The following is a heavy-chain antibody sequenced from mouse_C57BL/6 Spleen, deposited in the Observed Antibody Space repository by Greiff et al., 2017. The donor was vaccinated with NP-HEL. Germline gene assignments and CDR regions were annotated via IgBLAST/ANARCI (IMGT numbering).Heavy chain of an antibody. Sequence: QVQLQQPGAELVKPGASVQLSCKASGYTFTSYWMQWVKQRPGQGLEWIGEIDPSDSYPNYNQKFKGKATLTVDTSSSTAYMQLSSLTSEDSAVYYCARSGTTVVAYYFDCWGQGTTPTLSS. J-gene: IGHJ2*01. D-gene: IGHD1-1*01. CDR1: GYTFTSYW. CDR3: ARSGTTVVAYYFDC. CDR2: IDPSDSYP. V-gene: IGHV1-50*01.